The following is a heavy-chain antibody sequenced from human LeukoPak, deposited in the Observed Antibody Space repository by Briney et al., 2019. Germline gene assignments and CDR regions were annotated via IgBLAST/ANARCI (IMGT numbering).Heavy chain of an antibody. V-gene: IGHV4-38-2*02. D-gene: IGHD3-3*01. CDR3: ARDPKVSYYDFWSGYFANWFDP. CDR2: IYHSGTT. CDR1: GYSISSGYY. J-gene: IGHJ5*02. Sequence: SETLSLTCTVSGYSISSGYYWGWIRQPPGKGLEWIGSIYHSGTTYYNPSLRSRVTISVDTSKNQFSLELSSVTAADTAVYYCARDPKVSYYDFWSGYFANWFDPWGQGTLVTVSS.